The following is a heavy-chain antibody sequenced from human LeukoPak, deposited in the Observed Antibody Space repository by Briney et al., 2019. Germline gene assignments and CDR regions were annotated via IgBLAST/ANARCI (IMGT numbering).Heavy chain of an antibody. CDR1: GGSISSGGSY. V-gene: IGHV4-31*03. D-gene: IGHD2-8*01. J-gene: IGHJ4*02. CDR3: AKSYCTYDVCYIANFDY. Sequence: SETLSLTCTVSGGSISSGGSYWSWIRQHPGKGLEWIGYIYYIGNTYYNPSLKSRVTISVDTSKNQFSLKLSSVTAADTAVYYCAKSYCTYDVCYIANFDYWGQGTLVTVSS. CDR2: IYYIGNT.